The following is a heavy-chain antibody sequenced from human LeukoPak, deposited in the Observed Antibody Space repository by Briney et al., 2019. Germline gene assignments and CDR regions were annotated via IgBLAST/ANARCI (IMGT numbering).Heavy chain of an antibody. CDR3: ARGYCSGGSCYSYYYYNYMDV. J-gene: IGHJ6*03. Sequence: SETLSLTCTVSGDSISSSSYYWDWIRQPPGKGLEWIGSISYSGSTYYNSSLKSRVTISVDTSKNQFSLKLSSVTAADTAVYYCARGYCSGGSCYSYYYYNYMDVWGKGTTVTVSS. V-gene: IGHV4-39*07. CDR1: GDSISSSSYY. D-gene: IGHD2-15*01. CDR2: ISYSGST.